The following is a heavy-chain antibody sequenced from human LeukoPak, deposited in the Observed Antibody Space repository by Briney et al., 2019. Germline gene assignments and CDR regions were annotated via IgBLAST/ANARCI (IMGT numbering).Heavy chain of an antibody. D-gene: IGHD1-26*01. J-gene: IGHJ4*02. CDR1: GFTFSSYA. Sequence: GGSLRLSCAASGFTFSSYAMSWVRQAPGKGLEWVSVIYSGGSTYYLDSVKGRFTISRDNAKNSLYLQINSLRAEDTAVYYCARESGSYSIGPLDYWGQGTLITVSS. CDR2: IYSGGST. CDR3: ARESGSYSIGPLDY. V-gene: IGHV3-23*03.